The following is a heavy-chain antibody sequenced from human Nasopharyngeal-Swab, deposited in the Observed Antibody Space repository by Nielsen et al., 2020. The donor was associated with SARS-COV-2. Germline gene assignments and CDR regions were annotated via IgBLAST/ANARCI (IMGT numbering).Heavy chain of an antibody. CDR1: GYTFTGYY. J-gene: IGHJ2*01. V-gene: IGHV1-2*02. CDR2: INPNSGDT. CDR3: AREEKGATVPGYWYFDL. Sequence: ASVKVSCKASGYTFTGYYLHWVRQAPGQGLEWMGWINPNSGDTNYAQKFQGRVTMTRDTSISTAYMDLSRLRSDDTAFYYCAREEKGATVPGYWYFDLWGRGTLVTVSS. D-gene: IGHD6-19*01.